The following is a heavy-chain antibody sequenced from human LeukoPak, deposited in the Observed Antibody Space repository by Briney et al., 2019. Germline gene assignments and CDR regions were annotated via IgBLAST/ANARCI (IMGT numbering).Heavy chain of an antibody. CDR2: INPNIGDT. J-gene: IGHJ4*02. V-gene: IGHV1-2*02. Sequence: ASVKVSCKASGYTFTGHYLHWVRQAPGQGLEWMGWINPNIGDTNYAQKIQGRVTMTRDTSINTVYMELSRLISDDMAVYYCAREGSSWEFDYWGQGTLVTVSS. CDR3: AREGSSWEFDY. D-gene: IGHD6-13*01. CDR1: GYTFTGHY.